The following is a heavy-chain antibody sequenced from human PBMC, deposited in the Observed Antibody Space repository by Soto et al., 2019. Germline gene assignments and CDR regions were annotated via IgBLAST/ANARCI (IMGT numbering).Heavy chain of an antibody. CDR2: ISGGGDYT. CDR3: AKDDDNRDGYSS. Sequence: GGPLRLSCAAAGCTINVYSRSWVRKAPGKGLEWVSAISGGGDYTYYAKSVKGRFTISRDNPKNTLYLQMNSLTAEDTAVYYCAKDDDNRDGYSSWGQGTLVTVSS. CDR1: GCTINVYS. J-gene: IGHJ4*02. V-gene: IGHV3-23*01. D-gene: IGHD2-15*01.